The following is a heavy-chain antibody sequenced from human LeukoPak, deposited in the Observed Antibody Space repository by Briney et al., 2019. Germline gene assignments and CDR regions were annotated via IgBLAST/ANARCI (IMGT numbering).Heavy chain of an antibody. CDR3: ASGVYYYGSGSYYNFNWFDP. CDR1: GGTFSSYA. Sequence: SVKVSCKASGGTFSSYAISWVRQAPGQGLEWMGGIIPIFGTANYAQKFQGRVTITADESTSTAYMELSSLRSEDTAVYYCASGVYYYGSGSYYNFNWFDPWGQGTLVTVSS. J-gene: IGHJ5*02. V-gene: IGHV1-69*13. D-gene: IGHD3-10*01. CDR2: IIPIFGTA.